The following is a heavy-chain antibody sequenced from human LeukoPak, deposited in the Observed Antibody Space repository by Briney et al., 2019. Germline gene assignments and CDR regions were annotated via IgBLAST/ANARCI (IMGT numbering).Heavy chain of an antibody. CDR2: FDPEDGET. CDR1: GYTLTELS. J-gene: IGHJ3*02. D-gene: IGHD3-10*01. V-gene: IGHV1-24*01. Sequence: ASVKVSCEVSGYTLTELSMHWVRQAPGKGLEWMGGFDPEDGETIYAQRFQGRVTMTEDTSTDTAYMELSSLRSEDTAVYYCATDTRLLWFGDKNAFDIWGQGTMVTVSS. CDR3: ATDTRLLWFGDKNAFDI.